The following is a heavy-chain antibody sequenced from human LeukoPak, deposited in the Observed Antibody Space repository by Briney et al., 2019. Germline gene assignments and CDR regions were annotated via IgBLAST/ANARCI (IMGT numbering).Heavy chain of an antibody. J-gene: IGHJ4*02. Sequence: GGSLRLSCAASGFTFSSYSMNWVRQAPGKGLEWVSSISSSSSYIYYADSVKGRFTISRDNAKNSLYLQMNSLRAEDTAVYYCARDWYTYYYDSGGYYPYPDYWGQGTLVTVSS. CDR1: GFTFSSYS. D-gene: IGHD3-22*01. CDR3: ARDWYTYYYDSGGYYPYPDY. CDR2: ISSSSSYI. V-gene: IGHV3-21*01.